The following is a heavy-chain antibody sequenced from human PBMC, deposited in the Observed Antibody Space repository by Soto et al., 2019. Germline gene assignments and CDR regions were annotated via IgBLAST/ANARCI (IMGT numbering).Heavy chain of an antibody. D-gene: IGHD3-22*01. J-gene: IGHJ4*02. Sequence: QVQLQESGPGLVKPSQTLSLTCTVSGGSISSGGYYWSWIRQHPGKGLEWSGYIYYSGSTYYNPSLKSRVTISVDTSKNQFSLKLSSVTAADTAVYYCARAYYDSSGYLVLFDYWGQGTLVTVSS. CDR2: IYYSGST. CDR1: GGSISSGGYY. CDR3: ARAYYDSSGYLVLFDY. V-gene: IGHV4-31*03.